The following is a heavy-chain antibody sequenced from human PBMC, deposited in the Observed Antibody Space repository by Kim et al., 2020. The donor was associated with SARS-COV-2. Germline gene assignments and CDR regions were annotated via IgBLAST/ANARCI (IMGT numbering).Heavy chain of an antibody. Sequence: SGPTLVNPTQTLTLTCTFSGFPLSTSGVGVGWIRQPPGKALEWLALIYWDDDKRYSPSLKSRLTITKDTSKNQVVLTKTNMDPVDTATYYCAHRSHQLVSCSFDYWGQGTLVTVSS. D-gene: IGHD2-2*01. V-gene: IGHV2-5*02. J-gene: IGHJ4*02. CDR3: AHRSHQLVSCSFDY. CDR1: GFPLSTSGVG. CDR2: IYWDDDK.